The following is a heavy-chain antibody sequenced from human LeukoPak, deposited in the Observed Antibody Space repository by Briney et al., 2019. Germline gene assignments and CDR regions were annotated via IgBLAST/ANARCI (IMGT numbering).Heavy chain of an antibody. D-gene: IGHD6-19*01. V-gene: IGHV4-59*12. CDR3: ARATEVAGTQGLLFNN. CDR2: ISYSGGT. Sequence: SETLSLTCSVFGGSIITYYWTWIRQSPGKGLEWIGSISYSGGTNYNSSLKSRVTISVDTSKNQFSLKLTSVTAEDTAVYYCARATEVAGTQGLLFNNWGQGTLVTVSS. J-gene: IGHJ4*02. CDR1: GGSIITYY.